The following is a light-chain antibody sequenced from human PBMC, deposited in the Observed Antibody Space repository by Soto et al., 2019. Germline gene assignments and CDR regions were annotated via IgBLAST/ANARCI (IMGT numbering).Light chain of an antibody. CDR2: DTS. V-gene: IGKV1-39*01. Sequence: DIQLTQSPSSLSASVGDRVTITCRASQSISSYLNWYQQRPGKAPNLLIYDTSSLRTGVPSRFRGSRSEADFTLTISNLQPEDCATYYCQQSYSTPPTTFGQGTRLEIK. CDR3: QQSYSTPPTT. J-gene: IGKJ5*01. CDR1: QSISSY.